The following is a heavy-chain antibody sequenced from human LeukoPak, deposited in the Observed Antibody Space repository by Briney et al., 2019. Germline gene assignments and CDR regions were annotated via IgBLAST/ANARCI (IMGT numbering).Heavy chain of an antibody. CDR1: GGSINTNNYY. V-gene: IGHV4-39*01. CDR3: ARLSNYDFWSGYYFGYYYGMDV. J-gene: IGHJ6*02. CDR2: IFHGGTT. D-gene: IGHD3-3*01. Sequence: PSETLSLTCTVSGGSINTNNYYWAWVRQPPGKGLEWIGSIFHGGTTYYHPSLKSRVTISLDASKNQFSLKLGSVTAADTAVYYCARLSNYDFWSGYYFGYYYGMDVWGQGTTVTVSS.